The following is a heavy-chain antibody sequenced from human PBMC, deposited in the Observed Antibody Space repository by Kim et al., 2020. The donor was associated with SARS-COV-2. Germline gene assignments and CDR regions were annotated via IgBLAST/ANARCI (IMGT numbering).Heavy chain of an antibody. CDR2: IYYSGST. CDR1: GGSISSSSYY. V-gene: IGHV4-39*02. Sequence: SETLSLTCTVSGGSISSSSYYWGWIRQPPGKGLEWIGSIYYSGSTYYNPSLKSRVTISVDTSKNQFSLKLSSVTAADTAVYYCARDNARGSPSVRWFGELLQPYYFDYWGQGTLVTVSS. J-gene: IGHJ4*02. D-gene: IGHD3-10*01. CDR3: ARDNARGSPSVRWFGELLQPYYFDY.